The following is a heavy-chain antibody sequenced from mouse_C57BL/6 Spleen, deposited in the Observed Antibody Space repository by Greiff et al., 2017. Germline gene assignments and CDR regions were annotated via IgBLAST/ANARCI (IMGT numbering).Heavy chain of an antibody. D-gene: IGHD2-4*01. CDR3: ARRDDDYDDAYDLDY. J-gene: IGHJ2*01. CDR1: GYTFTSYD. CDR2: IYPRDDST. Sequence: QVHVKQSGPELVQPGASVKLSCKASGYTFTSYDINWVKQRPGQGLEWIGWIYPRDDSTKYNEKFKGQATLSVDTSSSTAYMALHSLTSEDSSVYCCARRDDDYDDAYDLDYWGQGTTLTVSS. V-gene: IGHV1-85*01.